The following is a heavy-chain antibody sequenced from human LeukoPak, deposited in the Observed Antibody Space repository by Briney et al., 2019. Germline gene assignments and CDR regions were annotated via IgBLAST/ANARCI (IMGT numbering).Heavy chain of an antibody. CDR1: GGSISSSNW. Sequence: PSGTLSLTCAVSGGSISSSNWWSWVRQPPGKGLEWIGEIYHSGSTNYNPSLKSRVTISVDKSKNQFSLKLSSVTAADTAVYYCARGRITMIRGIIISGYFDYWGQGALVTVSS. CDR3: ARGRITMIRGIIISGYFDY. CDR2: IYHSGST. J-gene: IGHJ4*02. D-gene: IGHD3-10*01. V-gene: IGHV4-4*02.